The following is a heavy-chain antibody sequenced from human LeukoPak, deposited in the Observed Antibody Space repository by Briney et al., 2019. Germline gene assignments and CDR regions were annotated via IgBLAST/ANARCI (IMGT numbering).Heavy chain of an antibody. CDR2: IYYSGST. J-gene: IGHJ4*02. V-gene: IGHV4-59*01. CDR3: ARWGPEYCSGGSCYYFDY. CDR1: GGSISSYY. D-gene: IGHD2-15*01. Sequence: SETLSLTCTVSGGSISSYYWSWIRQPPGKGLEWIGYIYYSGSTNYNPSLKSRVTISVDTSKNQFSLKLSSVTAADTAVYYCARWGPEYCSGGSCYYFDYWGQGTLVTVSS.